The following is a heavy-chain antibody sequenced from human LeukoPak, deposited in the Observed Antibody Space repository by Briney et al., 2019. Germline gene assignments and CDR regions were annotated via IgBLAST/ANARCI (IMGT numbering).Heavy chain of an antibody. J-gene: IGHJ5*02. Sequence: SETLSLTCTVSGGSISSYYWSWIRQPPGKGLEWIGYIYYSGSTNYNPSLKSRVTISVDTSKNQFSLKLSSVTAADTAVYYCARGDTAMVIGFDPWGQGTLVTVSS. CDR3: ARGDTAMVIGFDP. D-gene: IGHD5-18*01. V-gene: IGHV4-59*01. CDR2: IYYSGST. CDR1: GGSISSYY.